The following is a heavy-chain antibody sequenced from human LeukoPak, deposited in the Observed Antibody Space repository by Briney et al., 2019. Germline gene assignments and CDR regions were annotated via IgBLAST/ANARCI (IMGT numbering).Heavy chain of an antibody. Sequence: PGGSLRLSCVTSGFSFSTYDMSWVRQAPGKGLEWVSGITANTRGRITYYADSVKGRFTISRDSSKDTLYLQMNSLRAEDMALYYCAKAAPLLWFGSSYYFDYWGQGTLVTVSS. CDR1: GFSFSTYD. D-gene: IGHD3-10*01. CDR3: AKAAPLLWFGSSYYFDY. J-gene: IGHJ4*02. V-gene: IGHV3-23*01. CDR2: ITANTRGRIT.